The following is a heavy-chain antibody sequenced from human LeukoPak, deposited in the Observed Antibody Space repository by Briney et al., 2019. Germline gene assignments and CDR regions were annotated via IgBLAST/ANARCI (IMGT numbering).Heavy chain of an antibody. CDR3: ARGLGYCTSTTCLLPFDY. Sequence: PGGSLRLSCAASGFTVSTYYMTWVRQAPGKGLECVSVIYSGGSTYYADSVKGRFTVSRDNSKNTPYLQMNSLRAEDTAMHYCARGLGYCTSTTCLLPFDYWGQGTLVTVSS. J-gene: IGHJ4*02. CDR1: GFTVSTYY. V-gene: IGHV3-53*01. CDR2: IYSGGST. D-gene: IGHD2-2*01.